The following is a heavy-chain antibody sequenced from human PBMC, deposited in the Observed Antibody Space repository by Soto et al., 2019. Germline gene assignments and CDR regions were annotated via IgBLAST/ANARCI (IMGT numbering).Heavy chain of an antibody. CDR3: ARGGGPYVWFNEF. J-gene: IGHJ4*02. V-gene: IGHV1-69*01. CDR2: IIPVFGTT. Sequence: QGQLVQSGPEVKKPGSSVKVSCKDSGGLFSSFAISWVRQAPGQGLKRLGGIIPVFGTTNYAEKFQARVTITADESTNTAYMELSSLTSGDTAMYYCARGGGPYVWFNEFWGQGTLVTVSS. D-gene: IGHD2-21*01. CDR1: GGLFSSFA.